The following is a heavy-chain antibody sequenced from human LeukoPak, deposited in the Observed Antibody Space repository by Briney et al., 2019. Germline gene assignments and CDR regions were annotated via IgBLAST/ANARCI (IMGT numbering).Heavy chain of an antibody. CDR1: GYSFTSYW. CDR2: IYPGDSDT. Sequence: KGGESLKISCKGSGYSFTSYWIGWVRQMPGKGLEWMGTIYPGDSDTRYSPSFQGQVTISADKSISTAYLQWSSLKASDTAMYYCARQVRRVTARAPSYYMDVWGKGTTVTVSS. V-gene: IGHV5-51*01. D-gene: IGHD2-21*02. J-gene: IGHJ6*03. CDR3: ARQVRRVTARAPSYYMDV.